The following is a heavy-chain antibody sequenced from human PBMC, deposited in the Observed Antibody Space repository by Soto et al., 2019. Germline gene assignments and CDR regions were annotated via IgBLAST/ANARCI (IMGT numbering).Heavy chain of an antibody. D-gene: IGHD4-17*01. CDR3: AGHWGAQYGDDRNFDP. Sequence: QVQLQESGPGLVKPSETLSLMCDVSGGSMSDFSHYWGWVRQSPEKGLEWIGTISFTGNTYYNPFLRSRLSRSIDTSKNQTSLRVGSVTAADSARYYCAGHWGAQYGDDRNFDPWGPGTLVTVSS. CDR1: GGSMSDFSHY. CDR2: ISFTGNT. J-gene: IGHJ5*02. V-gene: IGHV4-39*01.